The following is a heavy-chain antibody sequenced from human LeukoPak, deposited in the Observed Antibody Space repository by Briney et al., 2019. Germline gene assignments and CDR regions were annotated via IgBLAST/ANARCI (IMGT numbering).Heavy chain of an antibody. J-gene: IGHJ4*02. Sequence: SETLSLTCTVSGGSISSYYWSWIRQPPGKGLEWIGYIYYSGSTNYNPSLKSRVTISVDTSKNQFSLKLSSVTAADTAVYYCARFYHYDFWSGDYYFDYWGQGTLVTVSS. V-gene: IGHV4-59*01. D-gene: IGHD3-3*01. CDR2: IYYSGST. CDR1: GGSISSYY. CDR3: ARFYHYDFWSGDYYFDY.